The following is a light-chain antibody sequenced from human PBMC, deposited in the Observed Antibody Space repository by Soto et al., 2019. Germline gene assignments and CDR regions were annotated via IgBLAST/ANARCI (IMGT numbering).Light chain of an antibody. CDR2: DVS. V-gene: IGLV2-14*01. J-gene: IGLJ2*01. CDR1: SSDVGGYNY. CDR3: TSYTNSGTLLV. Sequence: QSALTQPASVSGSPGQSITISCTGTSSDVGGYNYVSWYQQHPGKAPKLMIYDVSNRPSGISNRFSGSKSGNTASLTISGLQADDEADYYCTSYTNSGTLLVFGGGTKLTVL.